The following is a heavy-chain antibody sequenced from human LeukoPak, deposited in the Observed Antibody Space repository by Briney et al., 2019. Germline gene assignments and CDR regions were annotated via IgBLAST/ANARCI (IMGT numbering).Heavy chain of an antibody. Sequence: PGGSLRLSCAASGFTFSSYWMSWVRQAPGKALEWVANIKQDGSEKYYVDSVKGRFTISRDNAKNSLYLQMNSLRAEDTAVYYCARYRRGNWFDPWGQGTLVTVSS. D-gene: IGHD3-10*01. CDR2: IKQDGSEK. J-gene: IGHJ5*02. V-gene: IGHV3-7*01. CDR3: ARYRRGNWFDP. CDR1: GFTFSSYW.